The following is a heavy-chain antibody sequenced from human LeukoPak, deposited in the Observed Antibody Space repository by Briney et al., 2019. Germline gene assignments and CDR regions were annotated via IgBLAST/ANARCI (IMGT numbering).Heavy chain of an antibody. D-gene: IGHD5-12*01. V-gene: IGHV4-61*05. J-gene: IGHJ4*02. CDR2: IYYSGST. Sequence: SETLSLTCTVSGGSISSSSYYWGWIRQPPGKGLEWIGYIYYSGSTNYNPSLKSRVTISVDTSKNQFSLKLSSVTAADTAVYYCARGVYSGYSYFFDYWGQGTLVTVSS. CDR1: GGSISSSSYY. CDR3: ARGVYSGYSYFFDY.